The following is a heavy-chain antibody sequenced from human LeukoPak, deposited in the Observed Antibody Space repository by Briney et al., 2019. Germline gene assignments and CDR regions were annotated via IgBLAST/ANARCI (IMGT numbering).Heavy chain of an antibody. CDR2: ISTSGDST. D-gene: IGHD2-2*01. J-gene: IGHJ4*02. Sequence: PGGSLRLSCAASGFTFNNYAMTWVRQAPGKGLEWVSTISTSGDSTYYADSVMGRFTISRDNSKNTLYLQMNSLTAEDTALHYCARARYCSSTSCFLDYWGQGTLVTVSS. V-gene: IGHV3-23*01. CDR3: ARARYCSSTSCFLDY. CDR1: GFTFNNYA.